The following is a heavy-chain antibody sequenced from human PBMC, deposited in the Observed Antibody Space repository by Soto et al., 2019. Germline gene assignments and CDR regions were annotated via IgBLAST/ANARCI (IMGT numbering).Heavy chain of an antibody. J-gene: IGHJ4*02. CDR1: GFSLSTSGMC. CDR3: ARIAAAGLYFDY. V-gene: IGHV2-70*11. CDR2: IDWDDDK. D-gene: IGHD6-13*01. Sequence: SGPTLVNPTQTLTLTCTFSGFSLSTSGMCVSWIRQPPGKALEWLARIDWDDDKHYSTSLKTRLTISKDTSKNQVVLTMTNMDPVDTATYYCARIAAAGLYFDYWGQGTLVTVSS.